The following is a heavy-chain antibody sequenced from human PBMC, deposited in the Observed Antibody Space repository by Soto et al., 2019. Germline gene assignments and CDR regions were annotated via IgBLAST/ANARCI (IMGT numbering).Heavy chain of an antibody. V-gene: IGHV3-23*01. CDR2: ISVSGGST. CDR3: AKDPPHDYGDSVISSEYFQH. D-gene: IGHD4-17*01. Sequence: EVQLLESGGGLVQPGGSLRLSCAASGFTFSSYAMSWVRQAPGKGLEWVSAISVSGGSTYYADSVKGRFTISRDNSKNPLYLQMNSLRAEDTAVYYCAKDPPHDYGDSVISSEYFQHWGQGTLVTVSS. J-gene: IGHJ1*01. CDR1: GFTFSSYA.